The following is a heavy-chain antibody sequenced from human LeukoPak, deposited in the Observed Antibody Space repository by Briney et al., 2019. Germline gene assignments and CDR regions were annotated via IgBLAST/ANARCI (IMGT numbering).Heavy chain of an antibody. V-gene: IGHV3-23*01. CDR2: ISGSGGST. J-gene: IGHJ4*02. D-gene: IGHD3-22*01. CDR1: GFTFSSYA. CDR3: AKEGGDYYDSSGSITPFDY. Sequence: PGGSLRLSCAASGFTFSSYAMSWVRQAPGKGLEWVSAISGSGGSTYYADSVKGRFTISGDNSKNTLYLQMNSLRAEDTAVYYCAKEGGDYYDSSGSITPFDYWGQGTLVTVSS.